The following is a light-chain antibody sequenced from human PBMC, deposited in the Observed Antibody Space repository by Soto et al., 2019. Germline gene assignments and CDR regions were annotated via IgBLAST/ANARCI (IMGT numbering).Light chain of an antibody. CDR3: MQALQTPFT. CDR1: QSLLHSNGYNY. V-gene: IGKV2-28*01. J-gene: IGKJ3*01. CDR2: LGS. Sequence: DIVMTQSPLSLPVTPGEPASISCRSSQSLLHSNGYNYLDWYLQKPGQSPQLLIYLGSNRAFGVHDRFSGSASGTHFTLKISRVEAEDVGVYYCMQALQTPFTFGPGTKVDIK.